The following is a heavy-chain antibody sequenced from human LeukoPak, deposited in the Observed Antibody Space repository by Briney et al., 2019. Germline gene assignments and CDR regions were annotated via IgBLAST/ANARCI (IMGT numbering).Heavy chain of an antibody. D-gene: IGHD2-2*01. J-gene: IGHJ3*02. CDR1: GGSISSGLYS. V-gene: IGHV4-61*02. CDR3: AREGGHIVVVPAARDAFDI. Sequence: SETLSLTCTVSGGSISSGLYSWTWIRQPAGKGLEWIGRFYSSGSTNYNPSLKSRVTISVDTSTNQFSLNLSSVTAADTAVYYCAREGGHIVVVPAARDAFDIWGQGTMVTVSS. CDR2: FYSSGST.